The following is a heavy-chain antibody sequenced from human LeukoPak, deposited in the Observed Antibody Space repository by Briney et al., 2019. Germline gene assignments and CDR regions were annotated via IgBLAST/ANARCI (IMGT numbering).Heavy chain of an antibody. CDR1: GYTLTELS. J-gene: IGHJ6*02. V-gene: IGHV1-24*01. CDR2: FDPEDGET. CDR3: ATVPVYCSGGSCYSYYYYGMDV. D-gene: IGHD2-15*01. Sequence: ASVKVSCKVSGYTLTELSMHWVRQAPGKGLEWMGGFDPEDGETIYARKFQGRVTMTEDTSTDTAYMELSSLRSEDTAVYYCATVPVYCSGGSCYSYYYYGMDVWGQGTTVTVSS.